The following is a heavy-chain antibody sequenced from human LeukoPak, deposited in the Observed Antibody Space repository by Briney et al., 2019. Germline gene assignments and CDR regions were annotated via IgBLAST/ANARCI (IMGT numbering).Heavy chain of an antibody. CDR1: GFTISSYG. Sequence: GGSLRLSCAASGFTISSYGMHWVRQAPGKGLEWVAVISHDGSNKYYADSVKGRFTISRDNSKNTLYLQMNSLRAEDTAVYYCAKEPGSGWYYFDYWGQGTLVTVSS. D-gene: IGHD6-19*01. CDR3: AKEPGSGWYYFDY. CDR2: ISHDGSNK. V-gene: IGHV3-30*18. J-gene: IGHJ4*02.